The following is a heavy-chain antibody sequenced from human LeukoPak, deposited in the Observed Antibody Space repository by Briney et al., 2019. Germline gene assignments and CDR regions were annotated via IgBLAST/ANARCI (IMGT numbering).Heavy chain of an antibody. CDR1: GYTLTSYD. D-gene: IGHD2-8*01. V-gene: IGHV1-8*01. CDR3: ARYCTNGVWPYYYYYGMDV. J-gene: IGHJ6*02. CDR2: MNPNSGNT. Sequence: ASVKVSCKASGYTLTSYDINWVRQATGQGLEWMGWMNPNSGNTGYAQKFQGRVTMTRNTSISTAYMELSSLRSEDTAVYYCARYCTNGVWPYYYYYGMDVWGQGTTVTVSS.